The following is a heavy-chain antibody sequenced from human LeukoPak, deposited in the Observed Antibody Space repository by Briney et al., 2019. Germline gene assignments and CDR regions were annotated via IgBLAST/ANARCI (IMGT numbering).Heavy chain of an antibody. J-gene: IGHJ3*02. V-gene: IGHV4-30-2*06. D-gene: IGHD3-22*01. CDR3: ASWGKYDSSGYYLADAFDI. CDR1: GGSISSGSYS. CDR2: IFHTGST. Sequence: SETLSLTCSVSGGSISSGSYSWNWIRQSPGKGLEWIGYIFHTGSTYYNPSLKSRVTISVDTSKNQFSLKLSSVTAADTAVYYCASWGKYDSSGYYLADAFDIWGQGTMVTVSS.